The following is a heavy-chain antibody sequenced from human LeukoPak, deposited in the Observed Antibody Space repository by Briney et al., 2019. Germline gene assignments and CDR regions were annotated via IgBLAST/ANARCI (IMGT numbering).Heavy chain of an antibody. CDR1: GFTLSSYA. J-gene: IGHJ4*02. CDR2: ISYDGSNK. Sequence: GGSLRLSCAASGFTLSSYAMHWVRQAPGKGLEWVAVISYDGSNKYYADSVKGRFIISRDNSKNTLYLQMNSLRAEDTAVYYCARDRPSRIVVVNYYFDYWGQGTLVTVSS. D-gene: IGHD3-22*01. V-gene: IGHV3-30*04. CDR3: ARDRPSRIVVVNYYFDY.